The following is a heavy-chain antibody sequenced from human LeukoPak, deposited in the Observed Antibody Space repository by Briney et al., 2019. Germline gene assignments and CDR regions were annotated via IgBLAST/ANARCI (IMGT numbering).Heavy chain of an antibody. J-gene: IGHJ4*02. Sequence: GASVKVSCKASGYTFTSYYMHWVRQAPGQGLEWMGIINPSGGSTSYAQKFQGRVTMTRDTSTSTVYMELSSLRSEDTAVYYCARGPLIAVADTYFDYWGQGTLVTVSS. V-gene: IGHV1-46*01. CDR2: INPSGGST. CDR3: ARGPLIAVADTYFDY. CDR1: GYTFTSYY. D-gene: IGHD6-19*01.